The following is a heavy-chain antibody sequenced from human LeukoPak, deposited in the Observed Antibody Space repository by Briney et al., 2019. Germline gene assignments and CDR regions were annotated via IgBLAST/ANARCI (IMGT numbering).Heavy chain of an antibody. V-gene: IGHV1-69*13. D-gene: IGHD1-26*01. CDR3: ASSTGSNYYYYGMDV. CDR2: IIPIFGTA. J-gene: IGHJ6*02. Sequence: SVKVSCKASGGTFSSYAISWVRQAPGQGLEWMGGIIPIFGTANYAQKFQGRVTITADESTSTAYMELSSLRSEDTAVYYCASSTGSNYYYYGMDVWGQGTTVTVSS. CDR1: GGTFSSYA.